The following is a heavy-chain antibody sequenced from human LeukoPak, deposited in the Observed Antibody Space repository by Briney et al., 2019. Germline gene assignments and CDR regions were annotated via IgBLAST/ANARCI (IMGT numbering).Heavy chain of an antibody. J-gene: IGHJ4*02. D-gene: IGHD6-13*01. Sequence: SETLSLTCAVYGGSFSGYYWSWICQPPGKGLEWIGEINHSGSTNYNPSLKSRVTISVDTSKNQFSLKLSSVTAADTAVYYCASRGIAAAETFDYWGQGTLVTVSS. V-gene: IGHV4-34*01. CDR1: GGSFSGYY. CDR2: INHSGST. CDR3: ASRGIAAAETFDY.